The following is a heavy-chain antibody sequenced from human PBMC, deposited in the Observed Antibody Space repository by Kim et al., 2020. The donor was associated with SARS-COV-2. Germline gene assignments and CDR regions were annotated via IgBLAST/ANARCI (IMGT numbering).Heavy chain of an antibody. V-gene: IGHV4-39*01. CDR1: GGSINSSSYY. CDR3: ARHLSPFMTMVTTPFDY. Sequence: SETLSLSCTVSGGSINSSSYYWGWIRQPPGKGLEWIGSIYYSGSTYYNPSLKSRVTISADTSKNQFSLKLSSVTAADTAVYYCARHLSPFMTMVTTPFDYWGQGTLVTVSS. CDR2: IYYSGST. D-gene: IGHD4-17*01. J-gene: IGHJ4*02.